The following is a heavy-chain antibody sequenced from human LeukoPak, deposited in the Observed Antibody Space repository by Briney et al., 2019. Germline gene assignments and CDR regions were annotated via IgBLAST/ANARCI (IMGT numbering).Heavy chain of an antibody. CDR1: GYTFTGYY. Sequence: ASVKVSCKASGYTFTGYYMQWVRQAPGQGLELMGRINPKSGGTNYAQEFQGRVTMTRDTSISTAYMELSGLRSDDAAVYYCARGSDDGENWFDPWGQGTLVTVSS. CDR3: ARGSDDGENWFDP. D-gene: IGHD3-10*01. CDR2: INPKSGGT. J-gene: IGHJ5*02. V-gene: IGHV1-2*06.